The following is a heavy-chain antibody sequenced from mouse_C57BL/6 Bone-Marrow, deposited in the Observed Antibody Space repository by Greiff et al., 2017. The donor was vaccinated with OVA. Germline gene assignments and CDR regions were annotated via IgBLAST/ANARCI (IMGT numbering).Heavy chain of an antibody. CDR1: GYAFSSYW. J-gene: IGHJ1*03. CDR3: ARRGTGTKRNWYFDV. Sequence: QVQLQQSGAELVKPGASVKISCKASGYAFSSYWMNWVKQRPGKGLEWIGQIYPGDGDTNYNGKFKGKATLPADKSSSTAYMKLSSLTSEDSAVYFGARRGTGTKRNWYFDVWGTGTTVTVSS. CDR2: IYPGDGDT. D-gene: IGHD4-1*01. V-gene: IGHV1-80*01.